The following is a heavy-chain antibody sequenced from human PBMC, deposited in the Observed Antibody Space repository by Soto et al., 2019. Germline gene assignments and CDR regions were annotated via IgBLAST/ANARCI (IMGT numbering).Heavy chain of an antibody. Sequence: PGGSLRLSCAASGFPFSSYGMHWVRQAPGKGLEWVAVISYDGSNKYYADSVKGRSTISRDNSKNTLYLQMNSLRAEDTAVYYCAKDDFWSGYNWFDPWGQGTLVTVSS. CDR3: AKDDFWSGYNWFDP. CDR2: ISYDGSNK. V-gene: IGHV3-30*18. D-gene: IGHD3-3*01. J-gene: IGHJ5*02. CDR1: GFPFSSYG.